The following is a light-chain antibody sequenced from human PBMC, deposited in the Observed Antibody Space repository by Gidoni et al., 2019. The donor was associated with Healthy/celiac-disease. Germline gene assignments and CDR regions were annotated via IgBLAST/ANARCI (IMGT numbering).Light chain of an antibody. CDR3: QKRR. Sequence: EIVFTQSPATLSLSPGERANLSCRASQSVSSYLHWYQQKPGQAPRLLIYDASNRATGIPARFSGSGSGTDFTLTISSLEPEDFAVYYCQKRRFGGGTKVEIK. CDR1: QSVSSY. V-gene: IGKV3-11*01. J-gene: IGKJ4*01. CDR2: DAS.